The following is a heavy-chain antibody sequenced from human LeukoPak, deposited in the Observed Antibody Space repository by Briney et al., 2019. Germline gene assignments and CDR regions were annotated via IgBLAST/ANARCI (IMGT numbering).Heavy chain of an antibody. CDR1: GYSITIGYY. CDR3: ARMTTVTHDLDFDY. D-gene: IGHD4-17*01. CDR2: IYHRGST. J-gene: IGHJ4*02. V-gene: IGHV4-38-2*01. Sequence: PSETLSLTCAVSGYSITIGYYWGWIRHPPGKGLEWIGSIYHRGSTYYNPSLKSRVTISVDTSKRQCSLKLSSVTDADTAVYYCARMTTVTHDLDFDYWGQRTLGTVSS.